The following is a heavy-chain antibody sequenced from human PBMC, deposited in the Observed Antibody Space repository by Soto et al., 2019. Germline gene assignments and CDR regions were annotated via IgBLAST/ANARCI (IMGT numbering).Heavy chain of an antibody. CDR1: GFSFSSYG. CDR2: ISYDGSNQ. Sequence: GGSQRLSCAASGFSFSSYGMHWVRQAPGKGLEWVAVISYDGSNQYYADSVKGRFTISRDNSKNTLHLQMNSLSAEDTAVYYCAKVWGVYYYGSGSFPPTLDYWGQGTLVTVSS. CDR3: AKVWGVYYYGSGSFPPTLDY. D-gene: IGHD3-10*01. J-gene: IGHJ4*02. V-gene: IGHV3-30*18.